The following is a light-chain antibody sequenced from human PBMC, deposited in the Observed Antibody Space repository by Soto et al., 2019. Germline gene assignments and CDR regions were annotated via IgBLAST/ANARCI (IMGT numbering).Light chain of an antibody. V-gene: IGKV3-11*01. Sequence: EVVLTQSPATLSLSPGDTATLSCGASQSVSSSLAWYQQKPGQAPRLLIYDASTRATGIPARFSGSGSGTDFTLTISGLEPEDFAVYYCHHRGNGITFGQGTRLENK. CDR1: QSVSSS. CDR3: HHRGNGIT. J-gene: IGKJ5*01. CDR2: DAS.